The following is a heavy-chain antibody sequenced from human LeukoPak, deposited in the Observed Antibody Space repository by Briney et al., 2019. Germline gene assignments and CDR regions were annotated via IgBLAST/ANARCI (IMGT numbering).Heavy chain of an antibody. CDR1: GFTFSSYA. V-gene: IGHV3-23*01. CDR2: ISGSGGST. J-gene: IGHJ4*02. CDR3: ARCGSGSYYNDY. Sequence: GGSLRLSCAASGFTFSSYAMSWVRQAPGKGLEWVSAISGSGGSTYYADSVKGRFTISRDNAKNSLYLQMNSLRAEDTAVYYCARCGSGSYYNDYWGQGTLVTVSS. D-gene: IGHD3-10*01.